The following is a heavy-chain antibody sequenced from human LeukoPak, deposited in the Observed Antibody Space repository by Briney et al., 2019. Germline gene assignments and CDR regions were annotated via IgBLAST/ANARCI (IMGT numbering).Heavy chain of an antibody. CDR1: GFTFSSHD. CDR2: IRYDGSNK. V-gene: IGHV3-30*02. Sequence: GGSLRLSCAASGFTFSSHDMHWVRQAPGKGLEWVAFIRYDGSNKYYADSVKGRFTISRDNSKNTLYLQMNSLRAEDTAVYYCAKDVADLNWFDPWGQGTLVTVSS. CDR3: AKDVADLNWFDP. J-gene: IGHJ5*02.